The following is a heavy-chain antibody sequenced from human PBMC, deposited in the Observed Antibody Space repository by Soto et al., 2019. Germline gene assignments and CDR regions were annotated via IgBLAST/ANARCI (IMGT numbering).Heavy chain of an antibody. D-gene: IGHD3-3*01. CDR1: GFTFTSSA. Sequence: SVRVXCKASGFTFTSSAVQWVRQARGKRHEGIGWIVVGSGNTNYAQKFQERVTITRDMSTSTAYMELSSLRSEDTAVYYCAVSGGPSYYDFWSGYYPYYFGMDVWGQGTTVTVS. CDR3: AVSGGPSYYDFWSGYYPYYFGMDV. CDR2: IVVGSGNT. V-gene: IGHV1-58*01. J-gene: IGHJ6*02.